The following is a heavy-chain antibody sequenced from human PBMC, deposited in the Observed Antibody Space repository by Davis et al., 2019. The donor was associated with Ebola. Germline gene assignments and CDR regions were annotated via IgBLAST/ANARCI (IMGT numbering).Heavy chain of an antibody. V-gene: IGHV1-8*01. J-gene: IGHJ4*02. D-gene: IGHD3-10*01. CDR1: GYTFTSHD. CDR3: ARVTFRGVIAIDY. Sequence: ASVKVSCKASGYTFTSHDINWVRQATGQGLEWVGWINPNSGNTGYARKLQGRVTMTTDTSTSTAYMELRSLRSDDTAVYYCARVTFRGVIAIDYWGQGTLVTVSS. CDR2: INPNSGNT.